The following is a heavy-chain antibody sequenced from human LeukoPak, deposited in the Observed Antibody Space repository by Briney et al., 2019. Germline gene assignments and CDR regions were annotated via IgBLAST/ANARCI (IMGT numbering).Heavy chain of an antibody. J-gene: IGHJ6*04. V-gene: IGHV3-48*03. CDR3: AELGITMIGGV. CDR1: GFTFSSYE. CDR2: ISSSGSTI. D-gene: IGHD3-10*02. Sequence: GGSLRLSCAASGFTFSSYEMNWVRQAPGKGLEWVSYISSSGSTIYYADSVKGRFTICRDNAKNSLYLQMNSLRAEDTAVYYCAELGITMIGGVWGKGTTVTVSS.